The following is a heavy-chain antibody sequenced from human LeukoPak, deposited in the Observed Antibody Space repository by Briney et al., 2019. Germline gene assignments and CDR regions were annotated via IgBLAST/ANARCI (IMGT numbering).Heavy chain of an antibody. V-gene: IGHV4-34*01. CDR2: INHSGST. J-gene: IGHJ4*02. Sequence: PSETLSLTCAVYGGSFSGYYWSWIRQPPGKGLEWIGEINHSGSTNYDPSLKSRVTISVDTSKNQFSLKLSSVTAADTAVYYCARVRGLRLKESDYWGQGTLVTVSS. D-gene: IGHD4-17*01. CDR1: GGSFSGYY. CDR3: ARVRGLRLKESDY.